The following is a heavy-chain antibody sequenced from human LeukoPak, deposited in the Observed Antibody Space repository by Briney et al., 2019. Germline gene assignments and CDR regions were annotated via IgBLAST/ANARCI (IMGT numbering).Heavy chain of an antibody. CDR2: ISYDGSNK. V-gene: IGHV3-30-3*01. D-gene: IGHD6-6*01. J-gene: IGHJ4*02. Sequence: GGSLRLSCAASGFTFSSYAMHWVRQAPGKGLEWVAVISYDGSNKYYADSVKGRFTISRDNSKNTLYLQMNSLRAEDTAVYYCARVVIGYSSSSGPFDYWGQGTLVTVSS. CDR3: ARVVIGYSSSSGPFDY. CDR1: GFTFSSYA.